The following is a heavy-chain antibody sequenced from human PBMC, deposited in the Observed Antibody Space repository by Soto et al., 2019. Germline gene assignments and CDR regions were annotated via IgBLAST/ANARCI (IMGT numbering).Heavy chain of an antibody. CDR2: ISGSGGST. CDR3: AKAKLRYFDWLPDFDY. V-gene: IGHV3-23*01. Sequence: GSLIPSCAAAGFTFISHAMRCSPQSPGKGLEWVSAISGSGGSTYYADSVKGRFTISRDNSKNTLYLQMNSLRAEDTAVYYCAKAKLRYFDWLPDFDYWGQGTLVTVSS. J-gene: IGHJ4*02. D-gene: IGHD3-9*01. CDR1: GFTFISHA.